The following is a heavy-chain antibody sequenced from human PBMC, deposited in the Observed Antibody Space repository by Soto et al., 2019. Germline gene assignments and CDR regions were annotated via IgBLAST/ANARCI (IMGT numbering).Heavy chain of an antibody. Sequence: ASVKVSCKASGYTFTSYGISWVRQAPGQGLEWMGWISAYNGNTNYAQKLQGRVTMTTDTSTSTAYMELSSLRSEDTAVYYCASRTYYDFWSGPPDGMDVWGQGTTVTVSS. D-gene: IGHD3-3*01. J-gene: IGHJ6*02. CDR1: GYTFTSYG. CDR3: ASRTYYDFWSGPPDGMDV. V-gene: IGHV1-18*01. CDR2: ISAYNGNT.